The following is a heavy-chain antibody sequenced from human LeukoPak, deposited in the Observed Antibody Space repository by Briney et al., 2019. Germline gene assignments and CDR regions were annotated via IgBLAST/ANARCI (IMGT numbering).Heavy chain of an antibody. CDR3: AKDMSFGVAVAETGFDS. D-gene: IGHD3-16*01. CDR2: INWDGSNT. V-gene: IGHV3-43D*03. CDR1: GFTFDDYG. Sequence: GGSLRLPCVASGFTFDDYGMHWVRQAPGKGLEWVGLINWDGSNTYYADSVKGRFTISRDNTKHSLYLEMNSLRAEDTALYYCAKDMSFGVAVAETGFDSWGQGTLVSVSS. J-gene: IGHJ4*02.